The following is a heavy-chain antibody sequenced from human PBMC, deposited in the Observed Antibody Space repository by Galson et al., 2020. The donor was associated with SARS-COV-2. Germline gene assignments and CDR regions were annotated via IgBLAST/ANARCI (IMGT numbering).Heavy chain of an antibody. V-gene: IGHV4-39*07. D-gene: IGHD3-22*01. CDR2: VYYSGSA. CDR3: ARDASSGYYLRLFDY. J-gene: IGHJ4*02. CDR1: GGSISSSGFY. Sequence: SETLSLTCTISGGSISSSGFYWAWIRQPPGKGLEWIGSVYYSGSAYYNPSLKSQVTISVDTSKNQFSLNLNSVTAADTAVYYCARDASSGYYLRLFDYWGQGTLVTVSS.